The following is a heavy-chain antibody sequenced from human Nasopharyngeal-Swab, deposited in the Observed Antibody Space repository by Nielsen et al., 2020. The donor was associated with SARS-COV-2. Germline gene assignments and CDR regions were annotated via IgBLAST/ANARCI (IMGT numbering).Heavy chain of an antibody. CDR1: GYTFTDYY. J-gene: IGHJ4*02. CDR2: INPYNGDT. V-gene: IGHV1-2*02. Sequence: ASVKVSCKTSGYTFTDYYIHWVRQVPGQGLEWVGCINPYNGDTFYVQNFQGRVTVTRDTSRSTAYIDLSRLRSDDTAVYYCARDYYDNYDSDFWGQGTLVTVSS. D-gene: IGHD3-22*01. CDR3: ARDYYDNYDSDF.